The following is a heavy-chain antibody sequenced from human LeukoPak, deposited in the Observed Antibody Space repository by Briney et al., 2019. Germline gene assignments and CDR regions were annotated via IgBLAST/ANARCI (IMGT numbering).Heavy chain of an antibody. CDR1: GFTFSSYA. D-gene: IGHD3-22*01. V-gene: IGHV3-23*01. CDR3: ARGGGDSSGYSDYYFDY. CDR2: ISGSGGST. Sequence: PGGSLRLSCAASGFTFSSYAMSWVRQAPGKGLEWVSAISGSGGSTYYAGSVKGRFTISRDNSKNTLYLQMNSLRAEDTAVYYCARGGGDSSGYSDYYFDYWGQGTLVTVSS. J-gene: IGHJ4*02.